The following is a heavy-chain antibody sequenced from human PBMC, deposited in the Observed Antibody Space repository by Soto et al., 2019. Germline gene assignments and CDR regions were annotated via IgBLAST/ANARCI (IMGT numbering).Heavy chain of an antibody. Sequence: QVQLVESGGGVVQPGRSLRLSCAASGFTFSSYGMHWVRQPPGKGLEWVAVIWFDRSNKHYADSVKGRFTISRDNSKNTLYLQMNSPGAEDTAVYHCAHSSSWYYFDYWGQGTLVTVSS. V-gene: IGHV3-33*01. D-gene: IGHD6-13*01. CDR1: GFTFSSYG. CDR2: IWFDRSNK. J-gene: IGHJ4*02. CDR3: AHSSSWYYFDY.